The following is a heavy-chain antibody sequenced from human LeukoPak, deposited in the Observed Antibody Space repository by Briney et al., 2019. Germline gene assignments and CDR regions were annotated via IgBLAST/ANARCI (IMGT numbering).Heavy chain of an antibody. CDR1: GYTFTGYY. J-gene: IGHJ4*02. CDR2: ISAYNGNT. Sequence: ASVKVSCKASGYTFTGYYMHWVRQAPGQGLEWMGWISAYNGNTNYAQKLQGRVTITTDTSTSTAYMELRSLRSDDTAVYYCARDYYDSSGYSVPSEFDYWGQGTLVTVSS. CDR3: ARDYYDSSGYSVPSEFDY. V-gene: IGHV1-18*04. D-gene: IGHD3-22*01.